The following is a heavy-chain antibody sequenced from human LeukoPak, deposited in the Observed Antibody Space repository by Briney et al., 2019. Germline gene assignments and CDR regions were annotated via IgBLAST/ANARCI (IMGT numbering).Heavy chain of an antibody. J-gene: IGHJ4*02. Sequence: SETLSLTCTVSGGSISSYYWSWIRQPPGKGLEWSGYIYYSGSTTYHPSHKRRVTISVDTSKNQFSLKLSSVTAADTAVYYCARQGYYYDSSGYYFPLDYWGQGTLVTVSS. CDR1: GGSISSYY. D-gene: IGHD3-22*01. CDR3: ARQGYYYDSSGYYFPLDY. V-gene: IGHV4-59*08. CDR2: IYYSGST.